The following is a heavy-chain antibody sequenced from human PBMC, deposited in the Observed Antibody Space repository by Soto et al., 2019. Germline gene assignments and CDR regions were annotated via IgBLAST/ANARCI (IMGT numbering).Heavy chain of an antibody. CDR2: IYHMGGT. V-gene: IGHV4-59*03. Sequence: SETLSLTCTVSGASLNSDYWGWIRQSPGKGLEWIGYIYHMGGTDYNPSLKSRVTISIDKSKNKFSLNLRSVTAADTAVYFCARFTYKSGFNWFDPWGQGTQVTVSS. CDR1: GASLNSDY. J-gene: IGHJ5*02. D-gene: IGHD5-12*01. CDR3: ARFTYKSGFNWFDP.